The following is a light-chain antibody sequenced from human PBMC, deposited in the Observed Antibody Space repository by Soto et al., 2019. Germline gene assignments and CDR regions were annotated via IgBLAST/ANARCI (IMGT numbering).Light chain of an antibody. CDR3: QQYGDSPPT. Sequence: IVLTQSPGTLSLSPGERATLSCRASQSVSGAFFAWYQQKPGQPLRLLIYAAASRATGIPDRFSGSGSATDFTLTISRLEPEDFAVYYCQQYGDSPPTFGRGTK. J-gene: IGKJ2*01. CDR2: AAA. CDR1: QSVSGAF. V-gene: IGKV3-20*01.